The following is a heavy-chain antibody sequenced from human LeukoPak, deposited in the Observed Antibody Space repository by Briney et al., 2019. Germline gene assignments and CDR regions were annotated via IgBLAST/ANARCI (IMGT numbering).Heavy chain of an antibody. CDR3: ARALMVYAIDY. V-gene: IGHV4-39*07. CDR2: MYSSGST. J-gene: IGHJ4*02. D-gene: IGHD2-8*01. Sequence: SETLSLTCTVSGGSISSSSYYWGWIRQPPGKGLEWIGSMYSSGSTYYNPSLKSRVTISVDTSKNQFSLKLSSVTAADTAVYYCARALMVYAIDYWGQGTLVTVSS. CDR1: GGSISSSSYY.